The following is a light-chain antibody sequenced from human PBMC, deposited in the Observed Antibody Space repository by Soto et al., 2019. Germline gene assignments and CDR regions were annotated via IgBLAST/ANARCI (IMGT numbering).Light chain of an antibody. Sequence: EIVLTQSPGTLSLSPGERAALSCRASQSVSSYFAWYQHKPGQGPRLLIYGAFTRATGIPDRFSGSGSGTDFTLTISRLEPEDFAVYYCQQHETLITFGQGTRLEIK. CDR3: QQHETLIT. V-gene: IGKV3-20*01. CDR1: QSVSSY. CDR2: GAF. J-gene: IGKJ5*01.